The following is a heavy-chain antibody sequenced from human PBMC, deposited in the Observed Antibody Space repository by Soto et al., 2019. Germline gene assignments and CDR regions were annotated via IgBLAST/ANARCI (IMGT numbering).Heavy chain of an antibody. CDR1: GFTFDDFG. D-gene: IGHD6-13*01. Sequence: PGGSLRLSCAASGFTFDDFGMHWVRQAPGKGLEWVSGISWESGSMAYADSVKGRFTISRDNAKKSLYPQMNSLRAEDTALYYCAKDRYSSTWSYFDYWGQGTLVTVSS. V-gene: IGHV3-9*01. CDR3: AKDRYSSTWSYFDY. J-gene: IGHJ4*02. CDR2: ISWESGSM.